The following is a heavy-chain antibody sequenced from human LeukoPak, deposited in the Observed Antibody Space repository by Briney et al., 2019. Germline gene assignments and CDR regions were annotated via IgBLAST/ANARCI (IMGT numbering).Heavy chain of an antibody. CDR2: IGTAGDT. V-gene: IGHV3-13*01. CDR3: ASGDFRDYYDSSGYGLGY. J-gene: IGHJ4*02. CDR1: GFTFSSYD. D-gene: IGHD3-22*01. Sequence: PGGSLRLSCAASGFTFSSYDMHWVRQATGKGLEWVSAIGTAGDTYYPGSVKGRFTISRENAKNSLYLQMNSLRAGDTAVYYCASGDFRDYYDSSGYGLGYWGQGTLVTVSS.